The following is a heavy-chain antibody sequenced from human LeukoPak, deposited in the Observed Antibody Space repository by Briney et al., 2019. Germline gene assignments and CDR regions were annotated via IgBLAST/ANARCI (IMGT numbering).Heavy chain of an antibody. J-gene: IGHJ6*03. V-gene: IGHV3-48*01. Sequence: PGGSLRLSCAASGFTFSSYSMNWVRQAPGKGLEWVSYISSSSSTIYYADSVKGRFTISRDNAKNSLYLQMNSLRAEDTAVYYCARDRQWLRFDYYYYMDVWGQGTMVTVSS. CDR2: ISSSSSTI. D-gene: IGHD5-12*01. CDR3: ARDRQWLRFDYYYYMDV. CDR1: GFTFSSYS.